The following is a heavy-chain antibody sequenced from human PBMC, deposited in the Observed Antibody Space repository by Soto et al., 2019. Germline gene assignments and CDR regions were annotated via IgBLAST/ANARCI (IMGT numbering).Heavy chain of an antibody. Sequence: EVQLLESGGGLVQPGGSLRLSCVGSGFTFSDHGMSWVRQAPGKGLEWVSAISGSVGSTFYADSVKGRFTISRDNSKNTLYLQMNNLRDEDTAVYYCAKDRTIAARNYDEWGQVVLVTVSS. D-gene: IGHD6-6*01. V-gene: IGHV3-23*01. CDR2: ISGSVGST. CDR1: GFTFSDHG. J-gene: IGHJ4*02. CDR3: AKDRTIAARNYDE.